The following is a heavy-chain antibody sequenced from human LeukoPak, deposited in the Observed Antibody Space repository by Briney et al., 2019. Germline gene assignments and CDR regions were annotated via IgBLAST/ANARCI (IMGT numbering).Heavy chain of an antibody. D-gene: IGHD1-26*01. V-gene: IGHV4-39*01. CDR2: IYYSGST. CDR3: ARRIGVGADFDY. CDR1: GFTFSTYWMN. Sequence: PGGSLRLSCAASGFTFSTYWMNWVRLRQAPGKGLEWIGSIYYSGSTYYNPSLKSRVTISVDTSKNQFSLKLSSVTAADTAVYYCARRIGVGADFDYWGQGTLVTVSS. J-gene: IGHJ4*02.